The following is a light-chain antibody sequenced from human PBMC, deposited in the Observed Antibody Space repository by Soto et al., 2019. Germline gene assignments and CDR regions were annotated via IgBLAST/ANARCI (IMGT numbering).Light chain of an antibody. J-gene: IGKJ3*01. V-gene: IGKV3-20*01. CDR3: QHYGNSPGLFS. CDR2: DVS. Sequence: EIVLTQSPGTLSLSPGEGATLSCRASQSVRSTYLAWYQQKPGQAPRLLIYDVSSRSTGIPDRFSGSGSGTDFTLTISRLEPEDFAVYYCQHYGNSPGLFSFGPGTKVDIK. CDR1: QSVRSTY.